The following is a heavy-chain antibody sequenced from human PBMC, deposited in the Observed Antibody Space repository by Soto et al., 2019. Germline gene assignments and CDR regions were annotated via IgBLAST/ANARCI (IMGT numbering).Heavy chain of an antibody. D-gene: IGHD2-15*01. CDR3: ARHLTYCSAGSCYSDFPYYGMDV. CDR2: IFYSGST. J-gene: IGHJ6*02. CDR1: GGSVSSTNW. Sequence: SETLSLTCAVSGGSVSSTNWWSWVRQSPGKGLEWIGSIFYSGSTYYNPSLKSRVTISVDTSKNQFSLKLSSVTAADTAVYYCARHLTYCSAGSCYSDFPYYGMDVWGQGTTVTVSS. V-gene: IGHV4-39*01.